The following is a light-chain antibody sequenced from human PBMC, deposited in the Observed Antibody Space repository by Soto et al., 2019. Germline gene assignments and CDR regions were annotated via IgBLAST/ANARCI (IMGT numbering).Light chain of an antibody. CDR1: QSISNY. V-gene: IGKV1-39*01. CDR2: GAS. Sequence: DIQMTQSPSTLSASVGDRVTITCRASQSISNYLNWYQQKPGKAPKLLIYGASSLQSGVPSRFSGSGSGTHFTLTIDSLQPEDFATYYCQQSYSTLTFGGGTKVDIK. CDR3: QQSYSTLT. J-gene: IGKJ4*01.